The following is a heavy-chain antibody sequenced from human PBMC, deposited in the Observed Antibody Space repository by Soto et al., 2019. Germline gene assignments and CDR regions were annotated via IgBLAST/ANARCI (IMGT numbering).Heavy chain of an antibody. CDR3: AKDRVLTMIVVAPDY. CDR2: ISGSGGST. D-gene: IGHD3-22*01. Sequence: QHGGSXRLSCAAPGFTFSSYAMSWVRQATGKGLEWVSAISGSGGSTYYADSVKGRFTISRDNSKNTLYLQMNSLRAEDTAVYYCAKDRVLTMIVVAPDYWGQGTLVTVSS. V-gene: IGHV3-23*01. J-gene: IGHJ4*02. CDR1: GFTFSSYA.